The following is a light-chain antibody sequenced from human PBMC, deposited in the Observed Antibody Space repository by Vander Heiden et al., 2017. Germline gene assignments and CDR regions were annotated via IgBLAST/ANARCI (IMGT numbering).Light chain of an antibody. V-gene: IGKV1-39*01. Sequence: DIQMTQSPSSLSASVGDRVTITCRASQYISNYLKWYQQKPGKAPKLLIYAASNLQSGVPSRFSGSGSGTDFTLTISSLQPEDFATYYCQQSFTTPLTFGGGPRWRSN. J-gene: IGKJ4*01. CDR2: AAS. CDR3: QQSFTTPLT. CDR1: QYISNY.